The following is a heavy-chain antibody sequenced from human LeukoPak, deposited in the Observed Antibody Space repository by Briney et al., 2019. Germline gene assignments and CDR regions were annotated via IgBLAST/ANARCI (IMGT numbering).Heavy chain of an antibody. CDR2: FSAYNGNT. CDR1: GYTFTSYG. V-gene: IGHV1-18*01. J-gene: IGHJ4*02. CDR3: ARDLFGRGSGSYYGY. D-gene: IGHD3-10*01. Sequence: EASVKVSCKASGYTFTSYGISWVRQAPGQGLEWMGWFSAYNGNTNYAQKLQGRVTMTTDTSTSTAYMELRSLRSDDTAVYYCARDLFGRGSGSYYGYWGQGTLVTVSS.